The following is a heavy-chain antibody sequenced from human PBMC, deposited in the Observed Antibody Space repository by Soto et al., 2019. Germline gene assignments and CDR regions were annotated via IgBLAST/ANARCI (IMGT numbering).Heavy chain of an antibody. J-gene: IGHJ4*02. CDR1: GFTFSSYA. CDR3: AKDWDDFWSARAYYFDY. V-gene: IGHV3-23*01. CDR2: ISGSGGST. D-gene: IGHD3-3*01. Sequence: EVQLLESGGGLVQPGGSLRLSCAASGFTFSSYAMSWVRQAPGKGLEWVPAISGSGGSTYYADSVKGRFTISRDNSKNTLYLQMNSLRAEDTAVYYCAKDWDDFWSARAYYFDYWGQGTLVTVSS.